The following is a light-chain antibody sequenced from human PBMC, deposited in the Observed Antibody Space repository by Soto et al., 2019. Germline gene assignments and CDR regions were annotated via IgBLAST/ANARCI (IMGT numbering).Light chain of an antibody. CDR3: QQSLTMPIT. V-gene: IGKV1-39*01. J-gene: IGKJ5*01. CDR1: QSINNY. CDR2: SAS. Sequence: IQMTQSPASLSVSVGGRFTSTCRASQSINNYLNWYLQRPGQAPKLLIRSASTLQRGVPSRFSGSGSRTEFTLTIADLQPDDFGPYYCQQSLTMPITFGHGTRLEIK.